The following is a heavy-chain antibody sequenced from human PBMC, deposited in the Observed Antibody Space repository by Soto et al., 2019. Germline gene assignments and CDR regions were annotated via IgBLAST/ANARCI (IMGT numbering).Heavy chain of an antibody. CDR1: GYTFTGYY. Sequence: ASVTVSCKASGYTFTGYYMHWVRQAPGQGLEWMGWINPNSGGTNYAQKFQGRVTMTRDTSISTAYMELSRLRSDDTAVYYCARIRITMIGGYYYYGMDVWGQGTTVTVSS. CDR2: INPNSGGT. D-gene: IGHD3-22*01. J-gene: IGHJ6*02. V-gene: IGHV1-2*02. CDR3: ARIRITMIGGYYYYGMDV.